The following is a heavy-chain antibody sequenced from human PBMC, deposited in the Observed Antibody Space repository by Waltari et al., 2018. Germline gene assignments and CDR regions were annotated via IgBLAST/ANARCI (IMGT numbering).Heavy chain of an antibody. D-gene: IGHD5-12*01. J-gene: IGHJ5*02. Sequence: QLRLQESGPRLVKPSETLSLTCTVSGGSISRGGYYWGWIRQSPGKGLEWIGSIYYSGSTHYNPTLESRVTISGDTSKNQFSLKVSSVTAADTAVYYCARHWKRSGYRFDPWGQGTLVTVSS. CDR2: IYYSGST. CDR1: GGSISRGGYY. V-gene: IGHV4-39*01. CDR3: ARHWKRSGYRFDP.